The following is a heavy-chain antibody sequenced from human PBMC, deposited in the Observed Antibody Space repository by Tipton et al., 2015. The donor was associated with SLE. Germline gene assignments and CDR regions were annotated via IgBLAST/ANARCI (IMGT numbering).Heavy chain of an antibody. V-gene: IGHV4-4*02. Sequence: TLSLTCAVSGGSIISSNWWSWVRQPPGKGLEWLGEIYHTGSTNYNPSLKSRVTISVDKSKNQFSLKLSSVTAADTAVYYCARDPGGGSCSSIYCYNGMDVWGQGTTVTVSS. CDR3: ARDPGGGSCSSIYCYNGMDV. J-gene: IGHJ6*02. CDR1: GGSIISSNW. D-gene: IGHD2-2*01. CDR2: IYHTGST.